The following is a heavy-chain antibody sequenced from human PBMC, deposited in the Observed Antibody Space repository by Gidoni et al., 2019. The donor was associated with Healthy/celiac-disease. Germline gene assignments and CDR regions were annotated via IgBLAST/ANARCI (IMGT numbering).Heavy chain of an antibody. V-gene: IGHV2-26*01. Sequence: QVTLKESGPVLVKPPETLTLTCTVSGFSLSNARMGVSWIRQPPGKALEWLAHIFSNDEKSYSTSLKSRLTSSKDTSKSQVVLTMTNMDPVDTATYDCARSYSSGWYYAVDIWGQGTMVTVSS. CDR1: GFSLSNARMG. CDR3: ARSYSSGWYYAVDI. D-gene: IGHD6-19*01. J-gene: IGHJ3*02. CDR2: IFSNDEK.